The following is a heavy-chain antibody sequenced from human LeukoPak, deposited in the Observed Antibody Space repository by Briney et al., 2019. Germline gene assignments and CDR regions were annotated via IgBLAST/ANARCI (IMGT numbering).Heavy chain of an antibody. V-gene: IGHV3-30*19. D-gene: IGHD1-14*01. CDR1: GFTFSSYG. Sequence: GRSLRLSCAASGFTFSSYGMHWVRQAPGKGLEWVAVISYDGSNKYYADSVKGRFTISRDNSKNTLYLQMNSLRAEDTAVYYCARGLRKVSPDAFDIWGQGTMVTVSS. CDR2: ISYDGSNK. CDR3: ARGLRKVSPDAFDI. J-gene: IGHJ3*02.